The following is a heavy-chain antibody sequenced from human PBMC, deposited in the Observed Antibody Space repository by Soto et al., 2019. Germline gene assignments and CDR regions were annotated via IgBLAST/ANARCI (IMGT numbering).Heavy chain of an antibody. CDR2: ISYDGSNK. CDR3: ARGDYGDYVTAVDWFDP. D-gene: IGHD4-17*01. J-gene: IGHJ5*02. Sequence: QVQLVESGGGVVQPGRSLRLSCAASGFTFSSYAMHWVRQAPGKGLEWVAVISYDGSNKYYADSVKGRFTISRDNSKNXXYLQMNSLRAEDTAVYYCARGDYGDYVTAVDWFDPWGQGTLDTVSS. V-gene: IGHV3-30-3*01. CDR1: GFTFSSYA.